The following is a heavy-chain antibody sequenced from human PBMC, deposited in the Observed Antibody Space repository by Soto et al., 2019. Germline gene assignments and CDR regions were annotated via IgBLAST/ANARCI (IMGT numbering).Heavy chain of an antibody. Sequence: EVQLVESGGGLVQPGGSLRLSCVGSGFTFSTYLMHWIRQAPGKGLEWVANIKQDGGEKYYVDSVKGRFTISRDNGKNSLYLQMNSLRAEDVAVYHCGRAMDVWGQGTTVTVSS. V-gene: IGHV3-7*05. CDR3: GRAMDV. CDR1: GFTFSTYL. CDR2: IKQDGGEK. J-gene: IGHJ6*02.